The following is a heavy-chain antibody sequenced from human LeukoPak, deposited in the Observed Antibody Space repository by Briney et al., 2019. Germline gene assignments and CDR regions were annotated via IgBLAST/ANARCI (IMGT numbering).Heavy chain of an antibody. V-gene: IGHV3-11*01. CDR2: ISSSGSTT. CDR1: GFTFSDYY. Sequence: GGSLRLSCAASGFTFSDYYMSWIRQAPGKGLEWVSYISSSGSTTYYADSVKGRFTISRDNAKNSLYLQMNSLRAEDTAVYYCARDPYDFWSGCYDYYYYYYMDVWGKGTTVTVSS. CDR3: ARDPYDFWSGCYDYYYYYYMDV. D-gene: IGHD3-3*01. J-gene: IGHJ6*03.